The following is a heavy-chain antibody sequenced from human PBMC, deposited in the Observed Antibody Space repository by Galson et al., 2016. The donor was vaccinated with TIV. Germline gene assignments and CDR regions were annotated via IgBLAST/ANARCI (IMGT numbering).Heavy chain of an antibody. J-gene: IGHJ6*02. V-gene: IGHV3-21*01. CDR1: RLTFSNFG. D-gene: IGHD1-14*01. CDR3: TRQGVYMGYAMDV. Sequence: SLRLSCAASRLTFSNFGMNWVRQAPGKGLEWVSSISSTGNFRYYADSVTGRLTVSRDNAENSVYLQMSNLRGEDTAVYYCTRQGVYMGYAMDVWGQGTTVTVSS. CDR2: ISSTGNFR.